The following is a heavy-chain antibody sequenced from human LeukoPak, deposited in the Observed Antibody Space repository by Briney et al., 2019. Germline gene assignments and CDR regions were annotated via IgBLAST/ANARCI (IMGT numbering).Heavy chain of an antibody. D-gene: IGHD3-22*01. CDR3: ARESFNYYDSSGYYDPGGYFDY. CDR1: GFTFSSYW. CDR2: IKEDGSDK. Sequence: GGSLRLSCAASGFTFSSYWMSWVRQAPGKGLEWVANIKEDGSDKYYVDSVKGRFTISRDNAKNSLYLQVNSLRAEDTAVYYCARESFNYYDSSGYYDPGGYFDYWGQGTLVTVSS. V-gene: IGHV3-7*01. J-gene: IGHJ4*02.